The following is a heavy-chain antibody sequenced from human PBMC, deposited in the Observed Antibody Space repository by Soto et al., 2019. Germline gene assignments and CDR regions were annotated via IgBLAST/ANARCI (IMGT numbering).Heavy chain of an antibody. CDR3: AGGRSGTYYDFWSGYPIFLMDV. V-gene: IGHV4-59*01. CDR2: IYYSGST. Sequence: TLSLTCTVSGGSISSYYWSWIRQPPGKGLEWIGYIYYSGSTNYNPSLKSRVTISVDTSKNQFSLKLSSVTAADTAVYYCAGGRSGTYYDFWSGYPIFLMDVWGQGTTVTVSS. J-gene: IGHJ6*02. CDR1: GGSISSYY. D-gene: IGHD3-3*01.